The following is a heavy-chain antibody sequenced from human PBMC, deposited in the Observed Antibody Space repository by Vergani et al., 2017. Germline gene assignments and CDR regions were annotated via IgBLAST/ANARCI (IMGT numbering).Heavy chain of an antibody. CDR1: GGSISSSSYY. CDR2: IYYSGST. Sequence: QLQLQESGPGLVKPSETLSLTCTVSGGSISSSSYYWGWIRQPPGKGLEWIGSIYYSGSTYYNPSLKSRVTISVDTSKNQFSLKLSSVTAADTAVYYCARRPGYSSSWSDYWGQGTLVTVSS. CDR3: ARRPGYSSSWSDY. J-gene: IGHJ4*02. V-gene: IGHV4-39*01. D-gene: IGHD6-13*01.